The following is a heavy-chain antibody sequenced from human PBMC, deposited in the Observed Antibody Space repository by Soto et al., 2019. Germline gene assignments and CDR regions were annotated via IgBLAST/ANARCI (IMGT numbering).Heavy chain of an antibody. Sequence: ASVKVSCKVSGYTLTELSMHWVRQAPGKGLEWMGGFDPEDGETIYAQKFQGRVTMTEDTSTDTAYMELSSLRSEDTAVYYCARVRDMVRGAPFQSKVPDRGGKFDPWGQGTLVTVSS. J-gene: IGHJ5*02. D-gene: IGHD3-10*01. V-gene: IGHV1-24*01. CDR3: ARVRDMVRGAPFQSKVPDRGGKFDP. CDR1: GYTLTELS. CDR2: FDPEDGET.